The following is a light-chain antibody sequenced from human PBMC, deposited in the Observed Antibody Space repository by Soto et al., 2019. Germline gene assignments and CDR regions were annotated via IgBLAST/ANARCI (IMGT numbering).Light chain of an antibody. CDR2: GAS. CDR3: HQYGGSQFT. CDR1: QSVTSSY. Sequence: EIVLTQSPGTLSLSPGERATLSCRASQSVTSSYLAWSQQKPGQAPRVLFFGASSSAAGVPDRFSGSGSGTDFTLTISRLEPEDFAVYYCHQYGGSQFTFGPGITV. J-gene: IGKJ3*01. V-gene: IGKV3-20*01.